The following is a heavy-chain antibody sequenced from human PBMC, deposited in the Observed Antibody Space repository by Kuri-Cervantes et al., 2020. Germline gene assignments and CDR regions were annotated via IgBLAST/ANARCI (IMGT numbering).Heavy chain of an antibody. CDR3: AKRDVRLGSGSIFDM. D-gene: IGHD6-25*01. CDR1: GGSISNVNW. J-gene: IGHJ3*02. CDR2: IFNSGTT. V-gene: IGHV4-4*02. Sequence: SETLSLTCTVSGGSISNVNWWSWLRQPPGKGPEWIGEIFNSGTTTYNPSFRSRVSISLDKSKSQFSLTLTSVTAADTAVYFCAKRDVRLGSGSIFDMWGQGTMVTVSS.